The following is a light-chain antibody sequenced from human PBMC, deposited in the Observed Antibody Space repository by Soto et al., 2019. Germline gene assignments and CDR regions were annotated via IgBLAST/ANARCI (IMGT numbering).Light chain of an antibody. J-gene: IGLJ1*01. V-gene: IGLV2-14*01. CDR2: EVN. CDR3: SSFTSDRIYV. Sequence: QSALTQPASLSGSPGQSITISCTGTSSDIGAYDYVSWFQQHPGKAPKLMISEVNNRPSGVSNRFSGSKSGNTAYLTISGLQVEDEADYYCSSFTSDRIYVFGPGTKVTV. CDR1: SSDIGAYDY.